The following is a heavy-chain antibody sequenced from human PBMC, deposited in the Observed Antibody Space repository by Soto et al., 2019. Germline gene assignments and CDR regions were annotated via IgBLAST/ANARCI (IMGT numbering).Heavy chain of an antibody. J-gene: IGHJ4*02. V-gene: IGHV4-59*01. CDR2: IYYSGST. D-gene: IGHD2-8*01. CDR3: ARVPEGRYCTNGVCYTHNFDY. CDR1: GGSISSYY. Sequence: SETLSLTCTVSGGSISSYYWSWIRQPPGKGLEWIGYIYYSGSTNYNPSLKSRVTISVDTSKNQFSLKLSSVTAADTAVYYCARVPEGRYCTNGVCYTHNFDYWGQGNLVTVSS.